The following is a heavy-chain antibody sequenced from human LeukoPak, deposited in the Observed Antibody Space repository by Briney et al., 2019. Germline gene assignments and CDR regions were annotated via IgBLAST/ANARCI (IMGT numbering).Heavy chain of an antibody. CDR1: VYSFTDYF. CDR2: IYPVESDT. J-gene: IGHJ4*02. CDR3: ASSIQREGSSWLPFAF. Sequence: GGSRKISGKGSVYSFTDYFIGGVRQIPPKGREWRGMIYPVESDTRYSPSFQGQVTISADRSTSPAYLQCSSLAASATAMYFCASSIQREGSSWLPFAFWGQGTLVTVSS. V-gene: IGHV5-51*01. D-gene: IGHD6-13*01.